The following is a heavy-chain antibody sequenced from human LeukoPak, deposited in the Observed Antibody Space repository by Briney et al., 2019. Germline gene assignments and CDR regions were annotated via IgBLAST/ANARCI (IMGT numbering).Heavy chain of an antibody. CDR2: IQYSGTT. D-gene: IGHD6-13*01. V-gene: IGHV4-59*01. J-gene: IGHJ4*02. Sequence: SETLSLTCTVSSGSITGYYWAWIRQPPGKGLEWIGYIQYSGTTEYNPSLASRASISVDTAKDQFSLNLRSVTAADTAVYYCARDRAAGTLDFWGQGSQVTVSS. CDR3: ARDRAAGTLDF. CDR1: SGSITGYY.